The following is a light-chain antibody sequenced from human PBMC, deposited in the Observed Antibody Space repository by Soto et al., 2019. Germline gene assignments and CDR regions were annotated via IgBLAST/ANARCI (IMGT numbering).Light chain of an antibody. CDR2: DAS. V-gene: IGKV1-5*01. Sequence: DIQISQSPSTLSASVGDRLTITCRASQNIETGLAWYQQKPGKPPNLLIYDASTLESGVSSRFRGRGSGTEFTLTLSGLQADDFETYYCQHYYSYSGTFGQGTKVDIK. CDR1: QNIETG. CDR3: QHYYSYSGT. J-gene: IGKJ1*01.